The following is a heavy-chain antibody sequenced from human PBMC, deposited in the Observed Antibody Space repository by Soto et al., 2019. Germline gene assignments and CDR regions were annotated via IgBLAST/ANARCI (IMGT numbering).Heavy chain of an antibody. CDR1: GFNLISYS. CDR3: VRGGAFKIDY. CDR2: ISSSSSTI. D-gene: IGHD3-16*01. J-gene: IGHJ4*02. V-gene: IGHV3-48*02. Sequence: EVQLVESGGRLVQPGGSLRLSCAASGFNLISYSMNWARQAPGKGLEWVSYISSSSSTIYYADSVKGRFTISRDNAKNSLYLQMISLRDEDTAVYYCVRGGAFKIDYWGQGTLVTVSS.